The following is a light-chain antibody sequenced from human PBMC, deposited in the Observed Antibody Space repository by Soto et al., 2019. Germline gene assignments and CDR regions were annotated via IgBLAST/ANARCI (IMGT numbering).Light chain of an antibody. CDR1: SSDVGGYNY. Sequence: QSALTQPASVSGSPGQSITISCTGTSSDVGGYNYVSWYQLHPGKAPKLMIYDVSNRPSGVSNRFSGSKSGNTASLTISGLQAEDEADYYCSSYTIITNSRLFGGGTKLTVL. CDR3: SSYTIITNSRL. J-gene: IGLJ2*01. CDR2: DVS. V-gene: IGLV2-14*03.